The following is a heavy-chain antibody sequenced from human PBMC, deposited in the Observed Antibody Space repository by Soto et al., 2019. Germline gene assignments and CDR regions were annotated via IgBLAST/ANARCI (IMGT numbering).Heavy chain of an antibody. D-gene: IGHD3-16*02. CDR1: GLTFSSFW. J-gene: IGHJ4*02. CDR2: IKEDGSLA. CDR3: ARGPYDNFWGSYPKK. Sequence: PGGSLRLSCAASGLTFSSFWMSWVRQAPGKGLEWLANIKEDGSLAYYVDSVKGRFTISRDNAKNSLFLQMNSLRAEDTAVYYCARGPYDNFWGSYPKKWGQGTLVTVSS. V-gene: IGHV3-7*02.